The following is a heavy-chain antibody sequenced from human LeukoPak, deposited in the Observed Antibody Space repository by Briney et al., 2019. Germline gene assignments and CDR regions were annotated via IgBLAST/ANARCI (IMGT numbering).Heavy chain of an antibody. CDR3: ARDTSGDGLDY. CDR1: GFTFSSYG. CDR2: IWYDGSNK. Sequence: PGRSLRLSCAASGFTFSSYGMHRVRQAPGKGLEWVAVIWYDGSNKYYADSVKGRFTISRDNSKNTLYLQMNSLRAEDTAVYYCARDTSGDGLDYWGQGTLVTVSS. D-gene: IGHD2-21*02. V-gene: IGHV3-33*01. J-gene: IGHJ4*02.